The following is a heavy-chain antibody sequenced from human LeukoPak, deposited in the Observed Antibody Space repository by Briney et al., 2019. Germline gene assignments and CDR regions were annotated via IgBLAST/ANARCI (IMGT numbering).Heavy chain of an antibody. Sequence: GGSLRLSCAASGFSFSNYWLHWVRQAPGKGLVWVTRMNSDGSATYYADSVQGRFTISRDNAKNTLYLQMNSLRAEDTAMYFCAKGPNYFDSWGQGTLVTVSS. CDR1: GFSFSNYW. CDR3: AKGPNYFDS. J-gene: IGHJ4*02. CDR2: MNSDGSAT. V-gene: IGHV3-74*01.